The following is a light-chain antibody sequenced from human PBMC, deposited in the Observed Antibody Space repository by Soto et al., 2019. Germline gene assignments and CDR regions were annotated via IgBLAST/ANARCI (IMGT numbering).Light chain of an antibody. Sequence: QSALTQPPSASGSLGQSVTISCTGYSSDVGGYNYVSWHQQHPGKAPKVMIYEVTKRPPGVPDRFSGSKSGNTASLTVSGLQAEDEDDYYCSSFAGGGNPVLLGGGTKLTVL. J-gene: IGLJ2*01. CDR3: SSFAGGGNPVL. V-gene: IGLV2-8*01. CDR2: EVT. CDR1: SSDVGGYNY.